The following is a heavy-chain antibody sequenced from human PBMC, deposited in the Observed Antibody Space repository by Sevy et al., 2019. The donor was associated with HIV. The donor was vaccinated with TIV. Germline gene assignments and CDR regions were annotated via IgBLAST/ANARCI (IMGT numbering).Heavy chain of an antibody. J-gene: IGHJ4*01. D-gene: IGHD6-19*01. CDR3: ARDGKVPVPGLYYFDY. Sequence: GGCLRLSCAASGLTFSNDNMTWVRQAPGKGLEWVSFISSESGYIYYADSVKGRFSISRDNAKNSLYLQMNSLRAEDTAVYYCARDGKVPVPGLYYFDYWGHGTLVTVSS. CDR1: GLTFSNDN. CDR2: ISSESGYI. V-gene: IGHV3-21*01.